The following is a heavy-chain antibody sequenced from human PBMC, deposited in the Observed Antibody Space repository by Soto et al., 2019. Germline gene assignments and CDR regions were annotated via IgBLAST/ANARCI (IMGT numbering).Heavy chain of an antibody. CDR3: AGGDSGNVLDF. Sequence: QVQLVQSGAEVKKPGSSVKVSCKAPGGTFSRYAITWVRQAPGQGLEWMGRIFPGFGAANYAQKFQARVTISADASNSTAYMELSSLRSDDTAVYYCAGGDSGNVLDFWGQGTLVTVSS. V-gene: IGHV1-69*18. CDR2: IFPGFGAA. J-gene: IGHJ4*02. D-gene: IGHD5-12*01. CDR1: GGTFSRYA.